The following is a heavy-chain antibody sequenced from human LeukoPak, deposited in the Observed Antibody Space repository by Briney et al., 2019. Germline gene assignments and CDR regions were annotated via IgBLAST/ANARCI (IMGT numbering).Heavy chain of an antibody. V-gene: IGHV1-69*04. D-gene: IGHD6-13*01. CDR1: GGTFSSYA. Sequence: SVKVSCKASGGTFSSYAISWVRQAPGQGLEWMGRIIPILGIANYAQKFQGRVTITADKSTSTAYMELSSLRSEDTAVYYCARATGYSSSWYSWGQGTLVTVSS. CDR3: ARATGYSSSWYS. CDR2: IIPILGIA. J-gene: IGHJ4*02.